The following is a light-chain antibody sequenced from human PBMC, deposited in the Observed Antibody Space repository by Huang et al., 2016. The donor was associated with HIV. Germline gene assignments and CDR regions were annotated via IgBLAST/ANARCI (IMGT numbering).Light chain of an antibody. J-gene: IGKJ1*01. CDR3: QQYYSIPQT. CDR1: QSVLYSSNSKHY. V-gene: IGKV4-1*01. Sequence: DIVMIQSPDSLAVSLGERATIKCRSSQSVLYSSNSKHYLAWFQQKPGQAPRLLIYWASSRESGVPDRFSGSGYGTDFTLTISSLEAEDAAVYYCQQYYSIPQTFGQGTKVEI. CDR2: WAS.